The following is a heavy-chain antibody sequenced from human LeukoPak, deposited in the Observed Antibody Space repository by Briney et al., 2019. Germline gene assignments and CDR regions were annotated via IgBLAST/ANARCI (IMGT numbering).Heavy chain of an antibody. CDR3: ARPYSSSYGFDY. CDR1: GFTFSSYA. D-gene: IGHD6-6*01. Sequence: GGSLRLSCAASGFTFSSYAMHWVRQAPGKGLEWVAVISYDGSNKYYADSVKGRFTISRDNSKNTLYLQMNSLRAEDTAMYYCARPYSSSYGFDYWGQGTLVTVSS. CDR2: ISYDGSNK. V-gene: IGHV3-30-3*01. J-gene: IGHJ4*02.